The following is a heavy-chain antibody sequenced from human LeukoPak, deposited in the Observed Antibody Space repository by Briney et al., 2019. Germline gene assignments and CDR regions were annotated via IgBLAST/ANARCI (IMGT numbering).Heavy chain of an antibody. CDR2: ISYDGSNK. D-gene: IGHD3-16*01. V-gene: IGHV3-30*03. CDR1: GFTFSSYG. CDR3: ARLLWPQPFPSYYFDY. J-gene: IGHJ4*02. Sequence: GGSLRLSCAASGFTFSSYGMHWVRQAPGKGLEWVAVISYDGSNKYYADSVKGRFTISRDNAKNSLYLQMNSLRAEDTAVYYCARLLWPQPFPSYYFDYWGQGTLVTVSS.